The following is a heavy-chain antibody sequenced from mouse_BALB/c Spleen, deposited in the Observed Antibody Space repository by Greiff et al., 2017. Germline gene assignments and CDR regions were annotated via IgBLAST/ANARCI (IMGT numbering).Heavy chain of an antibody. D-gene: IGHD1-2*01. J-gene: IGHJ4*01. Sequence: EVKLQESGPGLVKPSQSLSLTCTVTGYSITSDYAWNWIRQFPGNKLEWMGYISYSGSTSYNPSLKSRISITRDTSKNQFFLQLNSVTTEDTATYYCARAHYGYDYYAMDYWGQGTSVTVSS. CDR2: ISYSGST. V-gene: IGHV3-2*02. CDR3: ARAHYGYDYYAMDY. CDR1: GYSITSDYA.